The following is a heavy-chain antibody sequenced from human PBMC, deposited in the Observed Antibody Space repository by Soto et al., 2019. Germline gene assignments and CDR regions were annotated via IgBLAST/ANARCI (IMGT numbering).Heavy chain of an antibody. Sequence: QVQLVETGGGVVQPGRSLRLSCAASGFTFSSYAMHWVRQAPGKGLEWVAVISYDGSNKYYADSVKGRFTISRDNSKNTLYLQMNSLRAEDTAVYYCARDKGSSGYFFPYWYFDLWGRGTLVTVSS. CDR3: ARDKGSSGYFFPYWYFDL. CDR2: ISYDGSNK. J-gene: IGHJ2*01. D-gene: IGHD3-22*01. CDR1: GFTFSSYA. V-gene: IGHV3-30-3*01.